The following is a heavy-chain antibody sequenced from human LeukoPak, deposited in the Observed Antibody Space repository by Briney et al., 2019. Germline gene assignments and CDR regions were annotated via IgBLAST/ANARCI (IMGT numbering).Heavy chain of an antibody. J-gene: IGHJ4*02. V-gene: IGHV3-20*04. CDR2: INWIGGST. Sequence: GGSLRLSCAASGFTFDDYSMSWVRRAPGKGLEWVSGINWIGGSTGYADSVKGRFTISRDNAKNSLYLQMNSLRAEDTALYYCARYYDYGSGSDSVDYCGQGALVTVSS. CDR3: ARYYDYGSGSDSVDY. CDR1: GFTFDDYS. D-gene: IGHD3-10*01.